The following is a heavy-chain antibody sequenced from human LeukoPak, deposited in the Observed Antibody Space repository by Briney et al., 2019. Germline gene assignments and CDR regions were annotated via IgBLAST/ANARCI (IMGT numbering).Heavy chain of an antibody. Sequence: GGSLRLSCAASGFTFSSYAMHWVRQAPGKGLEWVAVISYDGSNKYYADSVKGRFTISRDNAKNSLYLQMNSLRAEDTAVYYCARDRYGYFDDPWGQGTLVTVSS. CDR2: ISYDGSNK. CDR3: ARDRYGYFDDP. V-gene: IGHV3-30*04. J-gene: IGHJ5*02. CDR1: GFTFSSYA. D-gene: IGHD3-9*01.